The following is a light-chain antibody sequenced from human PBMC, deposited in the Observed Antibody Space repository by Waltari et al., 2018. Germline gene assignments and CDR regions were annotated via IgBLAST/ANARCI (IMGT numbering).Light chain of an antibody. CDR3: QQAVSFPWT. CDR2: AAS. J-gene: IGKJ1*01. Sequence: DIQMTQSPSSVSASVGDRVTITCRASQGIRSSLAWYQQTPGKPPKLLICAASGLQSGVPSRFSGSESGSEFTLTISSLLPEDSATYYCQQAVSFPWTFGQGTKVEIK. CDR1: QGIRSS. V-gene: IGKV1D-12*01.